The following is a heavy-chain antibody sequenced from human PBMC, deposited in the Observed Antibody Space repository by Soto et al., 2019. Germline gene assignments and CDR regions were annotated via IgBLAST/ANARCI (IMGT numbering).Heavy chain of an antibody. CDR1: GFTFSSYA. Sequence: EVQLLESGGGLVQPGGSLRLSCAASGFTFSSYAMSWVRQATGKGLEWVSAISGSGGSTYYADSVKGRFTISRDNSKNTLYLQMNSLRAEDTAVYYCAKWTHYYDSSGYYPGAFDIWGQGTMVTVSS. V-gene: IGHV3-23*01. CDR2: ISGSGGST. J-gene: IGHJ3*02. D-gene: IGHD3-22*01. CDR3: AKWTHYYDSSGYYPGAFDI.